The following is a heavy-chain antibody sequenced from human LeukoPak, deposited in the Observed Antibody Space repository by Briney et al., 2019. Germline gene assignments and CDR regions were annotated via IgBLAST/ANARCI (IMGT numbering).Heavy chain of an antibody. J-gene: IGHJ4*02. V-gene: IGHV3-21*01. D-gene: IGHD2-15*01. CDR3: ARDPGPRPGGY. CDR1: GFTFSSYS. Sequence: VVSLRLSCAASGFTFSSYSMNWVRQAPGKGLEWVSSISSSSSYIYYAESVKGRFTISRDNAKNSLYLQMNSLRAEDTAVYYCARDPGPRPGGYWGQGTLVSVSS. CDR2: ISSSSSYI.